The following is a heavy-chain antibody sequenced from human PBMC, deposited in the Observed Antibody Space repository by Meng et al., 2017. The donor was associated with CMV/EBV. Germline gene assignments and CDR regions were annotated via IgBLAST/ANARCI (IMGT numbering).Heavy chain of an antibody. V-gene: IGHV4-59*01. J-gene: IGHJ5*02. CDR1: GGSISSYY. Sequence: SETLSLTCTVSGGSISSYYWSWIRQPPGKGLEWIGYIYYSGSTNYNPSLKSRVTISVDTSKNQFSLKLSSVTAADTAVYYCARGVIVVVPAAKGFWFDPWGQGTLVTVSS. CDR2: IYYSGST. D-gene: IGHD2-2*01. CDR3: ARGVIVVVPAAKGFWFDP.